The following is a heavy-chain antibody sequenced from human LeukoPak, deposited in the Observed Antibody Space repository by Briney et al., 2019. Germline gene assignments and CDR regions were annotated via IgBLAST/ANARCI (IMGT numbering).Heavy chain of an antibody. J-gene: IGHJ6*03. Sequence: GGSLRLSCAASGFTFSSYSMNWVRQAPGKGLEWISYISETSSFMYYADSVKGRFTISRDNAKNSLYLQMNSLRAEDTAVYYCARDGATTGYYYYYMDVWGKGTTVTVSS. V-gene: IGHV3-48*01. CDR1: GFTFSSYS. CDR3: ARDGATTGYYYYYMDV. D-gene: IGHD1-26*01. CDR2: ISETSSFM.